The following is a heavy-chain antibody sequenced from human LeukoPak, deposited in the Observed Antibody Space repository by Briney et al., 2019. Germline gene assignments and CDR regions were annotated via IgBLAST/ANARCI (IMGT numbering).Heavy chain of an antibody. CDR1: GFTFRNYW. J-gene: IGHJ4*02. D-gene: IGHD6-13*01. CDR3: ARHPNSNWDY. CDR2: INEGGNEK. V-gene: IGHV3-7*03. Sequence: GGSLRLSCAASGFTFRNYWMSWVRQVPGKGLEWVVNINEGGNEKNYVDSVKGRFTASRGNAQNSLYLQMNSLRVEDTAVYYCARHPNSNWDYWGQGTLVTVSS.